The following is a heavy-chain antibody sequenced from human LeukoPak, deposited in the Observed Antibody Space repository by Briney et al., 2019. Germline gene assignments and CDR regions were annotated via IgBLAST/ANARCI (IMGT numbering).Heavy chain of an antibody. CDR2: ISSNGGST. V-gene: IGHV3-64D*06. D-gene: IGHD3-22*01. CDR1: GFTFSSCA. J-gene: IGHJ4*02. CDR3: VKGPCTSSSCFPDY. Sequence: PGGSLRLSCSASGFTFSSCAIHWVRQAPGKGLEYVSAISSNGGSTYHADSVRGRFTISRDNPKNTLYLQMSSLRAEDTAVYYCVKGPCTSSSCFPDYWGQGTLVTVSS.